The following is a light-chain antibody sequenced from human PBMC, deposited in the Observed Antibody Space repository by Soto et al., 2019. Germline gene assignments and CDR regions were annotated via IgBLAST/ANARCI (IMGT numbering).Light chain of an antibody. Sequence: EIVLTQSPDTLSLSPGERATLSCRASQSVTSTYLAWYQQRPGQSPRLLIFAAYSRAAGVPDRFSGSGSGTDFTLTISRLEPGDFAVYYCQHYGSTPWTFGQGTKVDIK. V-gene: IGKV3-20*01. J-gene: IGKJ1*01. CDR1: QSVTSTY. CDR2: AAY. CDR3: QHYGSTPWT.